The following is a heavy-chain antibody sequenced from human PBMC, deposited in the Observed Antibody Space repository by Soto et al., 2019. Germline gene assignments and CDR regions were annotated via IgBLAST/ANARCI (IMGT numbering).Heavy chain of an antibody. CDR3: ANLPLYGSGFDC. CDR2: ISWNGDAT. CDR1: GFTFDDYA. D-gene: IGHD3-10*01. V-gene: IGHV3-9*01. J-gene: IGHJ4*02. Sequence: EEQLVESGGGLVQPGGSLRLSCAASGFTFDDYAIHWVRQIPGKGLEWVSGISWNGDATGYADSVKGRFTISRDNAKNSLYLQMDSLKSEDTAMYYCANLPLYGSGFDCWGQGTLVTVSS.